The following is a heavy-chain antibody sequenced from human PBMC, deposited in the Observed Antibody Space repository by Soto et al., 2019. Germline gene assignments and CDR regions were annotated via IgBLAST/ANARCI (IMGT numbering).Heavy chain of an antibody. V-gene: IGHV1-18*01. Sequence: ASVKVSCKASGYTFTSYGISWVLQAPGQGLEWMGWISAYNGDTNYAQKLQGRVTMTTDTSTSTAYMELRSLRSDDTAVYYCAIRNGSGSYYKAPDAFDIWGQGTMVTVSS. CDR2: ISAYNGDT. CDR3: AIRNGSGSYYKAPDAFDI. CDR1: GYTFTSYG. D-gene: IGHD3-10*01. J-gene: IGHJ3*02.